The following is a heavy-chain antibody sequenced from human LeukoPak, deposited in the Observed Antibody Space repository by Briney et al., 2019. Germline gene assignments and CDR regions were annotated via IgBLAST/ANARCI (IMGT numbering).Heavy chain of an antibody. CDR3: ARESSSWVNWFDS. Sequence: ASVKVSCKASGYTFTGYYMHWVRQAPGQGLEWMGWINPNSGGTNYAQKFQGRVTMTRGTSISTAYMELSRLRSDDTAVYYCARESSSWVNWFDSWGQGTLVTVSS. D-gene: IGHD6-13*01. V-gene: IGHV1-2*02. CDR1: GYTFTGYY. J-gene: IGHJ5*01. CDR2: INPNSGGT.